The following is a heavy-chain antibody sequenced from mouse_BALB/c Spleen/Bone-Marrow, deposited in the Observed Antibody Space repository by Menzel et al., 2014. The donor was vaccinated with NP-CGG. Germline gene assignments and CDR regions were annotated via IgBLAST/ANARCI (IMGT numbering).Heavy chain of an antibody. CDR2: INNNGGST. J-gene: IGHJ1*01. CDR1: GFTFSSYG. CDR3: ARVYGWYFDA. V-gene: IGHV5-6-3*01. D-gene: IGHD1-1*01. Sequence: EVLVVESGGGLVQPGGSLKLSCVASGFTFSSYGMSWVRQTPDKRLELVATINNNGGSTYYPDSVKGQFTISRDNAKNTLYLQMSSLKSEDTAMYYCARVYGWYFDAWGAGTTVTVSS.